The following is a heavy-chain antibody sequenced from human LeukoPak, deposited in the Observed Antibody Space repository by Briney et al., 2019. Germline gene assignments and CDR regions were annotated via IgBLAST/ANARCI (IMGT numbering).Heavy chain of an antibody. CDR1: GFTFSSYA. CDR2: ISGSGGST. Sequence: GGSLRLSCAASGFTFSSYAMSWVRQAPGKGLEWVSAISGSGGSTYYADSVKGRFTISRDNSKNTLYLQMNSLRAKDTAVYYCAKDYDSSGYYYGLDYWGQGTLVTVSS. D-gene: IGHD3-22*01. V-gene: IGHV3-23*01. CDR3: AKDYDSSGYYYGLDY. J-gene: IGHJ4*02.